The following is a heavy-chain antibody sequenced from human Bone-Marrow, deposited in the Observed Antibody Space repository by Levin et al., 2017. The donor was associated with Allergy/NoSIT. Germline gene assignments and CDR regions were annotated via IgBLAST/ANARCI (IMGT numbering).Heavy chain of an antibody. V-gene: IGHV1-24*01. CDR2: FDPEDGEI. D-gene: IGHD4-23*01. CDR1: GYSLSELA. J-gene: IGHJ4*02. CDR3: ATERWSDGKHGPLDY. Sequence: AASVKVSCKVSGYSLSELAIHWVRQAPGKGLEWMGGFDPEDGEIIYAQKFQGRVTMTEGTSIGTAYLELSSLTSEDTAVYYCATERWSDGKHGPLDYWGQGTLVTVSS.